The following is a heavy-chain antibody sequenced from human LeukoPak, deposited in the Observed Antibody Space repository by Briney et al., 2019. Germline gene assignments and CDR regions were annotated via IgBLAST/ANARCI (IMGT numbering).Heavy chain of an antibody. V-gene: IGHV4-59*08. Sequence: SETLSLTCTVSGGSISSYFWNWIRQPPGTGLEWIGYIYYSGSTNYNPSLNSRVTVSVDTSKNQFSLKLSSVTAADTAVYYCARHREDWGFDSWGQGTLVTVSS. D-gene: IGHD7-27*01. CDR3: ARHREDWGFDS. J-gene: IGHJ4*02. CDR2: IYYSGST. CDR1: GGSISSYF.